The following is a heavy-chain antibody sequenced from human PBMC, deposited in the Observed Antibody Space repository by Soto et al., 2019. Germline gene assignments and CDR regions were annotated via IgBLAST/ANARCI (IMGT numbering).Heavy chain of an antibody. Sequence: GESLKISCKGSGYSFTNYWIGWVRQMPGKGLEWMGSMYPGDSDTRYSPSFQSQVTISADKSISTAYLQWSSLRASDTAMYYCAIGGDWYFFDMWAQVTIVTVSS. D-gene: IGHD2-21*02. V-gene: IGHV5-51*01. CDR1: GYSFTNYW. CDR3: AIGGDWYFFDM. J-gene: IGHJ3*02. CDR2: MYPGDSDT.